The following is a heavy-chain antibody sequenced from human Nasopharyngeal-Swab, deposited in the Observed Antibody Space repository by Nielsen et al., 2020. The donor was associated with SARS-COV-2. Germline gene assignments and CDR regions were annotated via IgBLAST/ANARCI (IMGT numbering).Heavy chain of an antibody. V-gene: IGHV3-11*01. CDR2: ISTSGSTI. CDR1: GFPFSDYY. D-gene: IGHD3-16*01. CDR3: ARPRGGWAFDI. J-gene: IGHJ3*02. Sequence: SCAASGFPFSDYYMSWIRQAPGKGLEWVSYISTSGSTISFADSVKGRFTISRDNAKNSLYLQMNSLRAEDTAVYYCARPRGGWAFDIWGQGTMVTVSS.